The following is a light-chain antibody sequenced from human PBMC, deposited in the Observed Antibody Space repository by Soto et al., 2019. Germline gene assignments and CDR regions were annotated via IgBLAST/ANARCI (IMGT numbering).Light chain of an antibody. CDR1: QGIRSY. CDR3: QQLYSYPYT. Sequence: PLTQSPLSLSAAVGDRVTITCRASQGIRSYLAWYQHKPGKAPKLLVYDASTLQNGVPSRFRGSGSETDFTLTISSLQSEDFATYYCQQLYSYPYTFGQGTKLEIK. V-gene: IGKV1-9*01. J-gene: IGKJ2*01. CDR2: DAS.